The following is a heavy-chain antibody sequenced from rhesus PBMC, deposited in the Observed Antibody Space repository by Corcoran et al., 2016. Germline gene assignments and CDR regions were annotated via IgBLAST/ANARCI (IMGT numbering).Heavy chain of an antibody. D-gene: IGHD3-16*01. V-gene: IGHV4-169*01. CDR2: IYGSGSST. J-gene: IGHJ4*01. Sequence: QLQLQESGPGLVKPSETLSVTCAVSGGSIRSSYWSWIRQAPGKGLEWIGYIYGSGSSTNYNPSLKSRVTLSVDTSKNQFSLKLSSVTAADTAVYYCARYYSGRSYCFDYWGQGVLVTVSS. CDR3: ARYYSGRSYCFDY. CDR1: GGSIRSSY.